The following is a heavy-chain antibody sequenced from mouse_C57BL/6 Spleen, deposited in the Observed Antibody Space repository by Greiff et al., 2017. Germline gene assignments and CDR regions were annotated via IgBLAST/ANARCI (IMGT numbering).Heavy chain of an antibody. CDR1: GYSITSGYY. CDR3: ARGPTVVAHWYFDV. Sequence: ESGPGLVKPSQSLSLTCSVTGYSITSGYYWNWIRQFPGNKLEWMGYISYDGSNNYNPSLKNRISITRYTSKNQFFLKLNSVTTEDTATYYCARGPTVVAHWYFDVWGTGTTVTVSS. D-gene: IGHD1-1*01. CDR2: ISYDGSN. V-gene: IGHV3-6*01. J-gene: IGHJ1*03.